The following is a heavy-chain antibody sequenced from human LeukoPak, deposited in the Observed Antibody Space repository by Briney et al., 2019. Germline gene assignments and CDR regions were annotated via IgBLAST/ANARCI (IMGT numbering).Heavy chain of an antibody. J-gene: IGHJ1*01. CDR1: GYTFTGYY. D-gene: IGHD3-22*01. CDR2: INPNSGGT. V-gene: IGHV1-2*02. CDR3: ARVRDSSGYYLEYFQH. Sequence: ASVKVSCKASGYTFTGYYMRWVRQAPGQGLEWMGWINPNSGGTNYAQKFQGRVTMTRDTSISTAYMELSRLRSDDTAVYYCARVRDSSGYYLEYFQHWGQGTLVTVSS.